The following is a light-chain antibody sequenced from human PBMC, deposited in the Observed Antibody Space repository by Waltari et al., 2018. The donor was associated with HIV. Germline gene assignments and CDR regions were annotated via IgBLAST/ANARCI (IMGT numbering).Light chain of an antibody. J-gene: IGKJ2*01. V-gene: IGKV1-39*01. Sequence: DIQMTQSPSSVSVSVGHRVTITCRASQSIGTSLNWYQRRPGKAPRLLIFGSSTLQSGVPSRFSGRGSGTDFTLTISSLQPEDFATYYCQQTYSVPRYTFGQGTKLEI. CDR3: QQTYSVPRYT. CDR1: QSIGTS. CDR2: GSS.